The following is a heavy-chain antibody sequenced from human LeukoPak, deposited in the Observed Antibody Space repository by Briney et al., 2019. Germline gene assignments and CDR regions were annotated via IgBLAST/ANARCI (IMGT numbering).Heavy chain of an antibody. D-gene: IGHD5-12*01. CDR3: ARQQNRGYGLPFDY. CDR2: IYYSGNT. Sequence: SETLSLTCTVSGGSISSSSYYWGWIRQPPGKGLEWIGSIYYSGNTYYNPSLKSRVTISVDTSKNQFSLKLSSVTAADTAVYYCARQQNRGYGLPFDYWGQGTLITVSS. V-gene: IGHV4-39*01. J-gene: IGHJ4*02. CDR1: GGSISSSSYY.